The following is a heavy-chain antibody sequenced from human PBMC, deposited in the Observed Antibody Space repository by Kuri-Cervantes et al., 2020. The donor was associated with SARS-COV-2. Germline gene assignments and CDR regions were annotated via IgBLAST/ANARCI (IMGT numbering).Heavy chain of an antibody. V-gene: IGHV4-30-4*08. J-gene: IGHJ4*02. Sequence: LRLSCTVSGGSISSGDYYWSWIRQPPGKGLEWIGYIYYSGSTYYNPSLKSRVTISVDTSKNQFSLKLSSVTAADTAVYYCARVGITIFGVGPPMGYWGQGTLVTVSS. CDR2: IYYSGST. CDR1: GGSISSGDYY. D-gene: IGHD3-3*01. CDR3: ARVGITIFGVGPPMGY.